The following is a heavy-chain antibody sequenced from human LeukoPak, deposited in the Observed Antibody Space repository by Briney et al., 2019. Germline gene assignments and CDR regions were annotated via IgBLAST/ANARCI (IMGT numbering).Heavy chain of an antibody. Sequence: GGSLRLSCAASGLTFSSYAMSWVRQAPGKGLEWVSGISGSGDNTYYADSVKGRFTISRDNSKNTLYVQVNSLGIEDTAAYYCAKGSYYDSSGSFYFDYWGQGTLVTVSS. V-gene: IGHV3-23*01. CDR1: GLTFSSYA. D-gene: IGHD3-22*01. CDR2: ISGSGDNT. CDR3: AKGSYYDSSGSFYFDY. J-gene: IGHJ4*02.